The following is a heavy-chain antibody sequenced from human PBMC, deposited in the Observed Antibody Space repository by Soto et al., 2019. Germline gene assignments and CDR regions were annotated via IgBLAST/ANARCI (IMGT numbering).Heavy chain of an antibody. CDR3: AREVGATYYYHGMDV. CDR2: IKQDGSEK. Sequence: GGSLRLSCAASGFPFTSYSMSWVRQAPGKGLEWVANIKQDGSEKYYVDSVKGRFTISRDNAKNSLYLHMNGLRAEDTAVYYCAREVGATYYYHGMDVCGRGTTVTVSS. V-gene: IGHV3-7*01. D-gene: IGHD1-26*01. J-gene: IGHJ6*02. CDR1: GFPFTSYS.